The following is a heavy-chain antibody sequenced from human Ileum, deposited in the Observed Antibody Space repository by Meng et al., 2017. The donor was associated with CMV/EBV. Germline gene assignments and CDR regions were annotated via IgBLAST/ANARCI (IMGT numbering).Heavy chain of an antibody. Sequence: IVFKELGRPWVKPPGASTLACTFAWFSRRTSGVVVGWRRQPPRKALELVAFIYWDGDNRFSPSLKSRLTVIKDTSKSQVILIMNNLDPVDTATYYCAHRRGGYNWNDGDFDYWGPGTLVTVSS. CDR3: AHRRGGYNWNDGDFDY. V-gene: IGHV2-5*02. CDR2: IYWDGDN. J-gene: IGHJ4*02. CDR1: WFSRRTSGVV. D-gene: IGHD1-20*01.